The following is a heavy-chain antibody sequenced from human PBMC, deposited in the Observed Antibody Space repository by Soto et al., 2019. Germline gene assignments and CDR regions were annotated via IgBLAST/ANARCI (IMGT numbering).Heavy chain of an antibody. Sequence: SETLSLTCTVSGGSTTSDYWACIRQPPGKGLEWVGSIYHTGDNHYNPSLRSQVSMSFDTSKNHFSLRLTYLTAADTDVYFCARDTNSLDLWGQGILVTVSS. D-gene: IGHD2-8*01. V-gene: IGHV4-38-2*02. CDR1: GGSTTSDY. J-gene: IGHJ5*02. CDR2: IYHTGDN. CDR3: ARDTNSLDL.